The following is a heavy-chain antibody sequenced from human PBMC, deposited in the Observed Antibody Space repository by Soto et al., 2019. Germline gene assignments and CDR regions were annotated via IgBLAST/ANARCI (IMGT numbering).Heavy chain of an antibody. D-gene: IGHD3-16*02. J-gene: IGHJ3*02. CDR3: ATALPSLIFGGVIDTSALDAFDI. CDR1: GGTFSSYA. Sequence: ASVKVSCTASGGTFSSYAISWVRQAPGKGLEWMGGFDPEDGETIYAQKFQGRVTMTEDTSTDTAYMELSSLRSEDTAVYYCATALPSLIFGGVIDTSALDAFDIWGQGTMVTVSS. V-gene: IGHV1-24*01. CDR2: FDPEDGET.